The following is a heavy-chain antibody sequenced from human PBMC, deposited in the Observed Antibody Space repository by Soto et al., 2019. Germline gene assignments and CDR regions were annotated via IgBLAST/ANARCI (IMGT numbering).Heavy chain of an antibody. Sequence: GASVKVSCKASGYTFTGYYMHWVRQATGQGLEWMGWMNPNSGNTGYAQKFQGRVTMTRNTSISTAYMELSSLRSEDTAVYYCARGRDYDFWSGYLLDPVNDAFDIWGQGTMVTVPS. V-gene: IGHV1-8*02. D-gene: IGHD3-3*01. CDR2: MNPNSGNT. CDR3: ARGRDYDFWSGYLLDPVNDAFDI. CDR1: GYTFTGYY. J-gene: IGHJ3*02.